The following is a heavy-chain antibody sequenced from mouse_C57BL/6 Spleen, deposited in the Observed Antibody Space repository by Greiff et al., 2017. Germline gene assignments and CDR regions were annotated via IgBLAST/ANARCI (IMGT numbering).Heavy chain of an antibody. CDR1: GYTFTSYW. CDR3: ARERDLRNAMDY. CDR2: IDPSDSYT. V-gene: IGHV1-50*01. Sequence: QVQLKQPGAELVKPGASVKLSCKASGYTFTSYWMQWVKQRPGQGLEWIGEIDPSDSYTNYNQKFKGKATLTVDTSSSTAYMQRSSLTSEDSAVYYCARERDLRNAMDYWGQGTSVTVSS. J-gene: IGHJ4*01.